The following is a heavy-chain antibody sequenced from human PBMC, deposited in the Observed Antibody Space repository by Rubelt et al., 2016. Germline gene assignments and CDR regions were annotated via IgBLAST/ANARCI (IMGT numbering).Heavy chain of an antibody. J-gene: IGHJ2*01. V-gene: IGHV1-18*01. Sequence: QVQLVQSGAEVKKPGASVKVSCKASGYTFTSYGISWVRQAPGQGLEWMGWISAYNGNTNYAQKLRGRVTMTTDTSTSTAYMGLRSLRSDATAVYYCARDRIRIAARQGWYFDLWGRGTLVTVSS. D-gene: IGHD6-6*01. CDR2: ISAYNGNT. CDR3: ARDRIRIAARQGWYFDL. CDR1: GYTFTSYG.